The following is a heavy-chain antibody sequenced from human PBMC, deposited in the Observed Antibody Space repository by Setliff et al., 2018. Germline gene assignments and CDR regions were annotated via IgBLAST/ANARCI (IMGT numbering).Heavy chain of an antibody. V-gene: IGHV4-4*07. Sequence: SETLSLTCTVSGGSISSYYWSWIRQPAGKGLEWIGRIYTSGSTNYNPSLKSRVTMSVDTSKNQFSLKLSSVTAADTAVYYCARDRKDYYDSSGYYYALAFDICGQGTMVTVSS. D-gene: IGHD3-22*01. CDR2: IYTSGST. CDR3: ARDRKDYYDSSGYYYALAFDI. CDR1: GGSISSYY. J-gene: IGHJ3*02.